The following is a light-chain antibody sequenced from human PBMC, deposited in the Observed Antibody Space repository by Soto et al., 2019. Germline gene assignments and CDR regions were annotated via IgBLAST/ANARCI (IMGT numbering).Light chain of an antibody. Sequence: QSALTQPASVSGSPGQSITISCTGTSNDVGSYNLVSWYQQYPGKAPKLMIYEGSRRPSGVSNRFSGSKAGNTASLTISGLQAEDEADYYCWSYAGSNYVFGTGTKLTVL. V-gene: IGLV2-23*01. CDR3: WSYAGSNYV. CDR1: SNDVGSYNL. J-gene: IGLJ1*01. CDR2: EGS.